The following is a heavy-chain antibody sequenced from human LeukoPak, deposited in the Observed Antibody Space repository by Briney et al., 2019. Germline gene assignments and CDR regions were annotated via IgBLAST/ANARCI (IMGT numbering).Heavy chain of an antibody. V-gene: IGHV4-30-4*08. J-gene: IGHJ4*02. CDR3: ARSWNDSFDY. CDR1: GGSISSSSYY. CDR2: IYYSGST. Sequence: SETLSLTCTVSGGSISSSSYYWGWIRQPPGKGLEWIGYIYYSGSTYYNPSLKSRVTISVDTSKNQFSLKLSSVTAADTAVYYCARSWNDSFDYWGQGTLVTVSS. D-gene: IGHD1-1*01.